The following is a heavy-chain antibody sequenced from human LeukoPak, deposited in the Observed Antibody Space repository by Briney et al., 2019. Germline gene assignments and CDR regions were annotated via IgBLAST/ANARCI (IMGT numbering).Heavy chain of an antibody. CDR3: AREDVDITVATSGAFDI. V-gene: IGHV3-74*01. D-gene: IGHD5-12*01. CDR2: IISDGSST. J-gene: IGHJ3*02. Sequence: PGGSLRLSCAASGFTFNRFWMHWVRKAPGKGLVWVSRIISDGSSTNYADSVKGRFTISRDNAKNTLYLQMNSLRAEDTALYYCAREDVDITVATSGAFDIWGQGTMVTVSS. CDR1: GFTFNRFW.